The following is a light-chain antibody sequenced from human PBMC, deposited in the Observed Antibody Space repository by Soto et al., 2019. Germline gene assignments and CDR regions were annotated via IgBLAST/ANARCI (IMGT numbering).Light chain of an antibody. CDR3: QQYGSSPIT. J-gene: IGKJ5*01. CDR1: QSVNSNY. Sequence: EIVLTQSPGTLSLSPGERATLSCRASQSVNSNYLAWYQQKSGQAPRLLIYGASSRATGIPDRFSGSGSGTDFTLTISRLEPEDCAAYYCQQYGSSPITFGQGTRLEIK. V-gene: IGKV3-20*01. CDR2: GAS.